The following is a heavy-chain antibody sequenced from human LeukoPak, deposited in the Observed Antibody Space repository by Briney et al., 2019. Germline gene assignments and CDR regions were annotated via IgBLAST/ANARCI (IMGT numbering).Heavy chain of an antibody. CDR1: GYTFTSYG. J-gene: IGHJ6*02. CDR3: ARPTRSGTYYNMYGLDV. Sequence: ASVKVSCKASGYTFTSYGISWVRQAPGQGLEWMGWISAYNGNTNYAQKLQGRVTMTTDTSTSTAYMELSSLRSEDTAVYYCARPTRSGTYYNMYGLDVWGQGTTVTVSS. CDR2: ISAYNGNT. D-gene: IGHD3-10*01. V-gene: IGHV1-18*01.